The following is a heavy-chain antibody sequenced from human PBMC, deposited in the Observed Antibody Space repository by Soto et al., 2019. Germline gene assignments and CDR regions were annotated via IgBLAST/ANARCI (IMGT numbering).Heavy chain of an antibody. CDR2: INPNSGGT. J-gene: IGHJ3*02. D-gene: IGHD6-13*01. CDR1: GYTFTGYY. CDR3: ARTASYSSSCTPWAFDI. V-gene: IGHV1-2*04. Sequence: GASVKVSCKASGYTFTGYYMHWVRQAPGQGLEWMGWINPNSGGTNYAQKFQGWVTMTRDTSISTAYMELSRLRSDDTAVYYCARTASYSSSCTPWAFDIWGQGTMVTVS.